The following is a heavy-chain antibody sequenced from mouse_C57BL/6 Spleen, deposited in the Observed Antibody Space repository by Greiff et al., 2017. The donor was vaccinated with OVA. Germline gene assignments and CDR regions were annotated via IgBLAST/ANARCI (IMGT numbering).Heavy chain of an antibody. CDR2: IYPGSGNT. CDR1: GYSFTSYY. Sequence: QVQLKESGPELVKPGASVKISCKASGYSFTSYYIHWVKQRPGQGLEWIGWIYPGSGNTKYNEKFKGKATLTADTSSSTAYMQLSSLTSEDSAVYYCARGGYYDFFDYWGQGTTLTVSS. V-gene: IGHV1-66*01. D-gene: IGHD2-4*01. CDR3: ARGGYYDFFDY. J-gene: IGHJ2*01.